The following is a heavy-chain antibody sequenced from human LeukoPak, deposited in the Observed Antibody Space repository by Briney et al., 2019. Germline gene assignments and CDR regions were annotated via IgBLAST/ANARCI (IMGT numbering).Heavy chain of an antibody. CDR3: ARGVYYYDSSGYYPDAFDI. CDR2: IYTSGST. D-gene: IGHD3-22*01. J-gene: IGHJ3*02. Sequence: SETLSLTCTVSGGSISSYYGIWIRQPAGKGLEWIGNIYTSGSTNYNPSLKSRVTMSVDTSKNQFSLKLSSVTAADTAVYYCARGVYYYDSSGYYPDAFDIWGQGTMVTVSS. CDR1: GGSISSYY. V-gene: IGHV4-4*07.